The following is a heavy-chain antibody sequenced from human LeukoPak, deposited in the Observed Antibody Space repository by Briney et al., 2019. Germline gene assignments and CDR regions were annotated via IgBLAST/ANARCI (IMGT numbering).Heavy chain of an antibody. CDR1: GYTFTSYD. CDR2: MNPNSGNT. J-gene: IGHJ6*03. CDR3: ARGMYSSSWYGYYYYYMDV. D-gene: IGHD6-13*01. Sequence: ASVKVSCKASGYTFTSYDINWVRQAPGQGLEWMGWMNPNSGNTGYAQKFQGRVTMTRNTSISTAYMELSSLRSEDTAVYYCARGMYSSSWYGYYYYYMDVWGKGTTVTISS. V-gene: IGHV1-8*01.